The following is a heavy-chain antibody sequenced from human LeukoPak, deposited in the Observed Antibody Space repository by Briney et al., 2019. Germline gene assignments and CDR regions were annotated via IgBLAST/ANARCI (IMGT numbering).Heavy chain of an antibody. J-gene: IGHJ4*02. D-gene: IGHD3-10*01. V-gene: IGHV3-23*01. CDR2: ISGSDDGT. Sequence: GGSLRLSCVASGFTFRNCGMTWVRQAPGKGLEWVSTISGSDDGTYYADSVRGRFTISRDNSKNTLYLQMKALRDEDTATYYCAKRGPIYSSTPGDYFDYWGQGTLVTVSS. CDR3: AKRGPIYSSTPGDYFDY. CDR1: GFTFRNCG.